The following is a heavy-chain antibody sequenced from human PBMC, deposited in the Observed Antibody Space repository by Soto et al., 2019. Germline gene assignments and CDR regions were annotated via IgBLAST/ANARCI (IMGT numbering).Heavy chain of an antibody. J-gene: IGHJ3*01. CDR1: KFTSSAYA. V-gene: IGHV3-23*04. CDR2: ISGSGGGT. Sequence: EVQVVESGGGLVQPGGSLRLSCATSKFTSSAYAMTWVRQAPGEGLEWVSSISGSGGGTSYADSVKGRFSISRDNSKNTLYLRMNSLRVEDTAVYDCTRDPNGDHIGAFDFWGQGIVVTVSS. CDR3: TRDPNGDHIGAFDF. D-gene: IGHD4-17*01.